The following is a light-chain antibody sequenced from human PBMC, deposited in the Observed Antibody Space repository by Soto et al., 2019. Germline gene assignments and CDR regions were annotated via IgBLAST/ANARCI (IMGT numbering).Light chain of an antibody. J-gene: IGKJ5*01. V-gene: IGKV1-33*01. CDR1: QNITNN. Sequence: DIQMTQSPSSLSASIGDRVTITCQASQNITNNLSWYQQKPGKAPNLLIYHASKLAKGVTSRFSGSGSGTDFSFIITSLQREDLATYYCQQYYGLPTLPFGQGTRLEIX. CDR2: HAS. CDR3: QQYYGLPTLP.